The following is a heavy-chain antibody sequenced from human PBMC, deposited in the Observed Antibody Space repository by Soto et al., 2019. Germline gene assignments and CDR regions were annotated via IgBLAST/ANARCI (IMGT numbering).Heavy chain of an antibody. CDR2: ISWNSDTI. J-gene: IGHJ4*02. D-gene: IGHD3-10*01. V-gene: IGHV3-9*01. CDR3: ARDVWSRASGPPDS. Sequence: GGSLRLSCAASGFTFDDYAMHWVRQAPGKCLEWVTGISWNSDTIGYADSVKGRFTISRDNAKNSLYLQMNSLRAEDTAFYYCARDVWSRASGPPDSWGQGXLVTVS. CDR1: GFTFDDYA.